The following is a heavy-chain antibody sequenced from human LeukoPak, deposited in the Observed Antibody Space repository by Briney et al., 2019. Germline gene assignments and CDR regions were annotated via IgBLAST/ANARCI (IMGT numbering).Heavy chain of an antibody. CDR3: ARHSLRYFDWLLDY. V-gene: IGHV4-34*01. CDR2: INHSGST. Sequence: PSETLSLTCAVYGGSFSGYYWSWIRQPPGKGLEWIGEINHSGSTNYNPSLKSRVTISVDTSKDQFSLKLSSVTAADTAVYYCARHSLRYFDWLLDYWGQGTLVTVSS. CDR1: GGSFSGYY. D-gene: IGHD3-9*01. J-gene: IGHJ4*02.